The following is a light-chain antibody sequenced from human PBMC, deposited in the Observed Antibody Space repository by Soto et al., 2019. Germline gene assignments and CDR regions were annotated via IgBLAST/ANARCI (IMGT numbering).Light chain of an antibody. CDR3: MQALQTPWT. Sequence: DIVMTQSPLSLPVTPGEPASISCRSSQSLLHSNGYDYLDWYLQKPGQSPQLLIYLGSNRASGVPDRFSGSGSGRDFTLNISRVEAEDVGVYYCMQALQTPWTFGQGTKVDIK. CDR1: QSLLHSNGYDY. V-gene: IGKV2-28*01. J-gene: IGKJ1*01. CDR2: LGS.